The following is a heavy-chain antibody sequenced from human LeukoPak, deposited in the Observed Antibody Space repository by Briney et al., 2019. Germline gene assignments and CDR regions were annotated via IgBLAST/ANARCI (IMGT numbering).Heavy chain of an antibody. J-gene: IGHJ6*03. CDR3: AKTSLSDPSGHYYYMDV. CDR2: IRFDGTSE. CDR1: GFTFDSYN. D-gene: IGHD3-3*01. Sequence: GGSLRLSCAASGFTFDSYNMNWVRQAPGKGLEWVAFIRFDGTSEFYADSVKARFTISRDNSQNTVSLQLNNLRIEDTALYYCAKTSLSDPSGHYYYMDVWGKGTTVTVSS. V-gene: IGHV3-30*02.